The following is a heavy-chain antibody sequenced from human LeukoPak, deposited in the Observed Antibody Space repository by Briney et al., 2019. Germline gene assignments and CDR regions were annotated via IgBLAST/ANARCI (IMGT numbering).Heavy chain of an antibody. J-gene: IGHJ3*02. CDR1: GYSFTSYW. V-gene: IGHV5-51*01. CDR3: ATGGYEISGAFDI. D-gene: IGHD5-18*01. CDR2: IYPGDSDT. Sequence: NRGESLKISCTGSGYSFTSYWIGWVRQMPGKGLEWMGIIYPGDSDTRYSPSFQGQVTISADKSISTAYLQWSSLKASDTAMYYCATGGYEISGAFDIWGQGTMVTVSS.